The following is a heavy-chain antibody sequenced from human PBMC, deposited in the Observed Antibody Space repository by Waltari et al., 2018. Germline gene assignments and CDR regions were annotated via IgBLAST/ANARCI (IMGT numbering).Heavy chain of an antibody. CDR3: ARLQLDAFDI. CDR2: IYSGGST. D-gene: IGHD6-6*01. V-gene: IGHV3-53*01. J-gene: IGHJ3*02. Sequence: EVQLVESGGGLIQPGGSLRLSCAASGFTVGSNYLSWVRQAPGKGLEWVSVIYSGGSTYYADSVXGRFTISRDNSKNTLYLQMNSLRAEDTAVYYCARLQLDAFDIWGQGTMVTVSS. CDR1: GFTVGSNY.